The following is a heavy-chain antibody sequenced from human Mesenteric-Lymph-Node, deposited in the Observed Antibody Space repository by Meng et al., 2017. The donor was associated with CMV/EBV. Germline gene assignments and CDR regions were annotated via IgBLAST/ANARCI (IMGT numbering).Heavy chain of an antibody. Sequence: SETLSLTCTVSGGSISSSSHYWVWIRQPPGKGLEWIGNIYYSGSTYYNPSLNSRVTISVDTSKNQFSLKLSSVTAADTAVYYCARAAHDYVWGNSYGMDVWGQGTTVTVSS. CDR3: ARAAHDYVWGNSYGMDV. J-gene: IGHJ6*02. CDR2: IYYSGST. CDR1: GGSISSSSHY. V-gene: IGHV4-39*07. D-gene: IGHD3-16*01.